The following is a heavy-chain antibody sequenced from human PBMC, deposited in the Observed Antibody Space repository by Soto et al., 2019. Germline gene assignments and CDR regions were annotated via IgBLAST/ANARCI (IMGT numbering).Heavy chain of an antibody. CDR1: EFTFSNYA. V-gene: IGHV3-23*01. CDR2: ISGSGDAT. Sequence: GGSLRLSCAASEFTFSNYAMAWVRQAPGKGLEWVSSISGSGDATYYADSVRGRFVMFRDNSKNTLYLQMNSLRAEDTAIYYCARLGMAVSGSDSWGQGTLVTVSS. D-gene: IGHD6-19*01. J-gene: IGHJ4*02. CDR3: ARLGMAVSGSDS.